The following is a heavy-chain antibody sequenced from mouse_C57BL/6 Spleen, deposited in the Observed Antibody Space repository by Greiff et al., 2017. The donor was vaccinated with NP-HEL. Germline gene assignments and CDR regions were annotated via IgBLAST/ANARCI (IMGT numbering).Heavy chain of an antibody. J-gene: IGHJ1*03. V-gene: IGHV1-82*01. Sequence: QVQLQQSGPELVKPGASVKISCKASGYAFSSSWMNWVKQRPGKGLEWIGRIYPGDGDTNYNGKFKGKATLTADKSSSTAYMQLSSLTSEDSAVYVCANPTTVVTDWYFDVWGTGTTGTVSS. CDR2: IYPGDGDT. CDR1: GYAFSSSW. CDR3: ANPTTVVTDWYFDV. D-gene: IGHD1-1*01.